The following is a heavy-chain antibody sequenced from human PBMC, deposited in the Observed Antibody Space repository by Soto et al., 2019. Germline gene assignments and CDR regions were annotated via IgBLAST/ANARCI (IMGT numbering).Heavy chain of an antibody. V-gene: IGHV6-1*01. CDR1: GDSVSRNSVA. CDR2: TYYTSTWYN. J-gene: IGHJ3*01. CDR3: AREFRDAFDF. Sequence: PSQTLSLTCAISGDSVSRNSVAWNWIRQSPSRGLEWLGRTYYTSTWYNDYAVSVKSRITIKPDTSKNQVSLQLNSVTPEDTAVYYCAREFRDAFDFWGQGTIVTVSS.